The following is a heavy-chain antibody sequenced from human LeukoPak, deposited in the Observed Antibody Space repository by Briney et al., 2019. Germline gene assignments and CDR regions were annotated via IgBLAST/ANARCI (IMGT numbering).Heavy chain of an antibody. V-gene: IGHV1-69*13. Sequence: SVKVSCKASRGTFSSYAINWVPQAPEQRLEWMGGLIPIFGTANYAQNFQGRDTITADESTSTAYMELSSLRSEDTAVYYCARDVDIVATKDYYYYGMDVWGEGATVTVSS. D-gene: IGHD5-12*01. CDR3: ARDVDIVATKDYYYYGMDV. CDR1: RGTFSSYA. CDR2: LIPIFGTA. J-gene: IGHJ6*01.